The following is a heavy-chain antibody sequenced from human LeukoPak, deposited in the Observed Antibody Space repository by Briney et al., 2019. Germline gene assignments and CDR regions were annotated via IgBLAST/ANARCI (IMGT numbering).Heavy chain of an antibody. J-gene: IGHJ5*02. V-gene: IGHV3-23*01. D-gene: IGHD3-3*01. Sequence: GGCLRLSCAASVYTFCSYSMSWVRQAPWKGLEWVSAISGSGGSTYYADSVKGRFTISRDNSKNTLYLQMNSLRAEDTAVYYCAKDRSSGYYDWFDPWGQGTLVTVSS. CDR1: VYTFCSYS. CDR2: ISGSGGST. CDR3: AKDRSSGYYDWFDP.